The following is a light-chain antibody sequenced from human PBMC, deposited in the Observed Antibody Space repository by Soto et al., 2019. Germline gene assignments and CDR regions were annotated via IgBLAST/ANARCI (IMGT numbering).Light chain of an antibody. CDR3: ISYTSSSIVYV. J-gene: IGLJ1*01. V-gene: IGLV2-14*01. Sequence: QPVLTQPASVSGSPGQSITISCTGTSSDVGGYNYVSWYQQHPGKAPKLMIYEVSNRPSGVSNRFSGSKSGNTASLTISGLQAEDEADYYCISYTSSSIVYVFGTGTKLTVL. CDR2: EVS. CDR1: SSDVGGYNY.